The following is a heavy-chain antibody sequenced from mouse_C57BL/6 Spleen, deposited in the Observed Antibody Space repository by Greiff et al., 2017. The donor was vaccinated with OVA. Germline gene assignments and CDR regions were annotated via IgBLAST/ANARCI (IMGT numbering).Heavy chain of an antibody. D-gene: IGHD2-5*01. CDR2: IYPGSGST. CDR1: GYTFTSYW. Sequence: VQLQQPGAELVKPGASVKMSCKASGYTFTSYWITWVKQRPGQGLEWIGDIYPGSGSTNYNEKFKSKATLTVDTSSSTAYMQLSSLTSEDSAVYYCARWPYYSNYLFAYWGQGTLVTVSA. J-gene: IGHJ3*01. V-gene: IGHV1-55*01. CDR3: ARWPYYSNYLFAY.